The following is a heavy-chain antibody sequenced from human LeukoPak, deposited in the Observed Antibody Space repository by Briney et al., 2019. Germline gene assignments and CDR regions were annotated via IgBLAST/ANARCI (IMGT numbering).Heavy chain of an antibody. CDR1: GFTFSSYA. J-gene: IGHJ6*02. CDR3: AKVIDMPYGMDV. V-gene: IGHV3-23*01. CDR2: ISGSGGST. Sequence: QAGGSLRLSCAASGFTFSSYAMSWVRQAPGKGLEWVSAISGSGGSTYYADSVKGRFTISRDNSKNTLYLQMNSLRAEDTAVYYCAKVIDMPYGMDVWGQGTTVTVSS. D-gene: IGHD2-2*01.